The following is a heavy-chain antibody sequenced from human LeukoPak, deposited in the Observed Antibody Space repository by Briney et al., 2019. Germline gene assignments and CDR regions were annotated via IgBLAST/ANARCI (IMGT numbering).Heavy chain of an antibody. CDR2: ISSSSTT. CDR1: GFTFSSYS. J-gene: IGHJ4*02. V-gene: IGHV3-48*01. Sequence: GGSLRLSCAASGFTFSSYSMNWDRQAPGKGLEWVSYISSSSTTYYADSVKGRFTISRDNAKNSLYLQMNSLRAEDTAVYYCARDAAWAFDYWGQGTLVTVSS. D-gene: IGHD7-27*01. CDR3: ARDAAWAFDY.